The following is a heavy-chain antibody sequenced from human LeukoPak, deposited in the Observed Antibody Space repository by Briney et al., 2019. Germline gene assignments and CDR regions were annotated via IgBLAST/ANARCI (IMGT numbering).Heavy chain of an antibody. Sequence: PSETLSLTCTVSGYSISSGYYWGWIRQPPGKGLEWIGSIYHSGSTYYNPSLKSRVTISVDTSKNQFPLKLSSVTAADTAVYYCARDLLSYDYPNDYWGQGTLVTASS. J-gene: IGHJ4*02. V-gene: IGHV4-38-2*02. CDR3: ARDLLSYDYPNDY. CDR2: IYHSGST. D-gene: IGHD4-11*01. CDR1: GYSISSGYY.